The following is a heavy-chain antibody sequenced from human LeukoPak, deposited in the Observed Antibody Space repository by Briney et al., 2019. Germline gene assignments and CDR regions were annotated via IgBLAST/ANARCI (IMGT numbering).Heavy chain of an antibody. CDR3: ARHKATIFGVVIEGDY. D-gene: IGHD3-3*01. V-gene: IGHV5-51*02. J-gene: IGHJ4*02. CDR1: RSSFTSYW. CDR2: IYPGDSDT. Sequence: GESLHIYSHGSRSSFTSYWTGWVRPMTGQGREWMGTIYPGDSDTRYSPSFQGQVTISADKSISTAYLQWSSLKASDTAMYYCARHKATIFGVVIEGDYWGQGTLVTVSS.